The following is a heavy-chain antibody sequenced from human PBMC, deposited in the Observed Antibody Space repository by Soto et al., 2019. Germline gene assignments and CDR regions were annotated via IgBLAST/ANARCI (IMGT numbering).Heavy chain of an antibody. CDR3: ARVKYSGYDHDAFDI. J-gene: IGHJ3*02. V-gene: IGHV1-2*04. D-gene: IGHD5-12*01. Sequence: ASVKASCKASGYTFTGYYMHWVRQAPGQGLEWMGWINPNSGGTNYAQKFQGWVTMTRDTSISTAYMELSRLRSDDTAVYYCARVKYSGYDHDAFDIWGQGTMVTVSS. CDR2: INPNSGGT. CDR1: GYTFTGYY.